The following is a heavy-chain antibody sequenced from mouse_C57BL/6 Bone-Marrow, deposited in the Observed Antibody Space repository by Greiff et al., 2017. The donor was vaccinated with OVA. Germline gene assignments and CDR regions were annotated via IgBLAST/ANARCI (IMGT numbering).Heavy chain of an antibody. Sequence: VQLQESGAELVRPGTSVKVSCKASGYAFTNYLIEWVKQRPGQGLEWIGVINPGSGGTNYNEKFKGKATLTADKSSSTAYMQLSSLTSEDSAVYFCERRDYGSSYRWYFDVWGTGTTVTVSA. CDR3: ERRDYGSSYRWYFDV. J-gene: IGHJ1*03. CDR1: GYAFTNYL. V-gene: IGHV1-54*01. CDR2: INPGSGGT. D-gene: IGHD1-1*01.